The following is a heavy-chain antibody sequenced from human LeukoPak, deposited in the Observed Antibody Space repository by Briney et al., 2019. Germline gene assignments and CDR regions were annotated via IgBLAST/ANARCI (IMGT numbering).Heavy chain of an antibody. CDR1: GYTFTSYY. D-gene: IGHD4-17*01. Sequence: GASVKVSCKASGYTFTSYYMHWVRQAPGQGLEWMGIINPSGGSTSYAQKFQGRVTMTRDTSTSTVYMELSSLRSEDTAVYYCARDVRSGATVRYFDYWGRGTLVTVSS. CDR2: INPSGGST. J-gene: IGHJ4*02. CDR3: ARDVRSGATVRYFDY. V-gene: IGHV1-46*01.